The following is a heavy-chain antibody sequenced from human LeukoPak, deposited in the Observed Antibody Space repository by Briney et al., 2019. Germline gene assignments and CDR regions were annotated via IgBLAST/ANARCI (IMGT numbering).Heavy chain of an antibody. V-gene: IGHV3-74*01. J-gene: IGHJ4*02. CDR3: FREGGD. CDR2: INIDERIT. D-gene: IGHD3-10*01. Sequence: GGSLRLSCAASGFTFSTQRMHWVRQAPGKGLVWVSYINIDERITGYADSVKGRFTISRDNGKNTLYLQMNSLRVEDTAIYYCFREGGDWGQGTLVTVSS. CDR1: GFTFSTQR.